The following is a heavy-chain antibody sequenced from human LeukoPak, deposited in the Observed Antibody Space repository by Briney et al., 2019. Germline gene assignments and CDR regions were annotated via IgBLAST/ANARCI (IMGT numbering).Heavy chain of an antibody. J-gene: IGHJ4*02. CDR2: INPSGGST. Sequence: ASVKVSCKASGYTFTSYYMHWVRQAPGQGLEWMGIINPSGGSTSYAQKFQGRVTMTRDMSTSTVYMELSSLRSEDTAVFYCAIEGAMVRGVYFDYWGQGTLVTVSS. D-gene: IGHD3-10*01. V-gene: IGHV1-46*01. CDR3: AIEGAMVRGVYFDY. CDR1: GYTFTSYY.